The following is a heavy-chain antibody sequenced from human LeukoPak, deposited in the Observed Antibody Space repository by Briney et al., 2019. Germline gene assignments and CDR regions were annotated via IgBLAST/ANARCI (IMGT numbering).Heavy chain of an antibody. J-gene: IGHJ4*02. D-gene: IGHD3-3*01. CDR1: GGSISSGGYY. CDR2: IYYSGST. Sequence: SETLSLTCTVSGGSISSGGYYWSWIRQHPGKGLEWIGYIYYSGSTYYNPSLKSRVTISVDTSKDQFSLKLSSVTAADTAVYYCARDRNDFWSGYYHDYWGQGTLVTVSS. CDR3: ARDRNDFWSGYYHDY. V-gene: IGHV4-31*03.